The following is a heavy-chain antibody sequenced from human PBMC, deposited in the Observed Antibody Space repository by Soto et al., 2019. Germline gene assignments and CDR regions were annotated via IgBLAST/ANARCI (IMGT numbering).Heavy chain of an antibody. Sequence: SETLSLTCTVSGGSISSYYWRWIRQPPGKGLEWIGYIYYSGSTNYNPSLKSRVTISVDTSKNQFSLKLSSVTAADAAVYYCARSPTYDFWSGYYWFDPWGQGTLVTVSS. J-gene: IGHJ5*02. CDR3: ARSPTYDFWSGYYWFDP. D-gene: IGHD3-3*01. CDR1: GGSISSYY. V-gene: IGHV4-59*01. CDR2: IYYSGST.